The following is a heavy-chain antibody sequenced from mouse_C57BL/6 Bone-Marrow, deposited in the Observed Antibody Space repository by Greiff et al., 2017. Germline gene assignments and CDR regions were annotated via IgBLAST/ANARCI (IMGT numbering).Heavy chain of an antibody. Sequence: EVTLIVSGGGLVQPKGSLTLSCASSGFRFNTYAMTFVRQAPGKGLELVARVSSKSNNYATYYADSVKDRFTISRDDSESMLYQEMNNLKTEDTAMHYCGRRWVDYRGQGTSVTVSA. V-gene: IGHV10-1*01. CDR3: GRRWVDY. D-gene: IGHD1-1*02. CDR1: GFRFNTYA. J-gene: IGHJ4*01. CDR2: VSSKSNNYAT.